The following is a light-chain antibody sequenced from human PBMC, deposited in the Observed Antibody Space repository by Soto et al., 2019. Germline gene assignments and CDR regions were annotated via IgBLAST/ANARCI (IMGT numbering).Light chain of an antibody. Sequence: EIVMTQSLATLSVSPGERATLSCGASQSINSSLAWYQQKPGQAPRLLIYGASTRATGIPARFSGSGSGTEFTLTISSLQSEDFAVYYCQQYNNGPTYTFGQGTKLEIK. CDR3: QQYNNGPTYT. CDR2: GAS. V-gene: IGKV3-15*01. CDR1: QSINSS. J-gene: IGKJ2*01.